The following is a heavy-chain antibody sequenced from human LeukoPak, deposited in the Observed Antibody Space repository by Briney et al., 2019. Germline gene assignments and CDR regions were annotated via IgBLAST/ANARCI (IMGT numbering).Heavy chain of an antibody. V-gene: IGHV3-48*02. CDR2: ISSSSSTI. CDR1: GFTFSSSS. J-gene: IGHJ6*02. Sequence: GGSLRLSCAASGFTFSSSSMNWVRQAPGKGLEWVSYISSSSSTIYYADSVKGRFTISRDNAKNSLYLQMNSLRDEDTAVYYCARDHDTAYCGGDCYSPYYYYGMDVWGQGTTVTVSS. CDR3: ARDHDTAYCGGDCYSPYYYYGMDV. D-gene: IGHD2-21*02.